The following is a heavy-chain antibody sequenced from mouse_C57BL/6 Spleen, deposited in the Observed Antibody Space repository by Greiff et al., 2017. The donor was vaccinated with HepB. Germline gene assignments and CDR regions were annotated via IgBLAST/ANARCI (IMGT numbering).Heavy chain of an antibody. CDR2: ISSGSSTI. CDR3: ARGGYRDY. V-gene: IGHV5-17*01. CDR1: GFTFSDYG. J-gene: IGHJ2*01. D-gene: IGHD2-2*01. Sequence: EVKLMESGGGLVKPGGSLKLSCAASGFTFSDYGLHWVRQAPEKGLEWVAYISSGSSTIYYADTVKGRCTISRENAKNTLCLQMTSLRSEDTAMYYCARGGYRDYWGQGTTLTVSS.